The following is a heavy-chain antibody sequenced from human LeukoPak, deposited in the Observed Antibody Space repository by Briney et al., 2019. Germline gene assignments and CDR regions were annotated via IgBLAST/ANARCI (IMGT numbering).Heavy chain of an antibody. CDR1: GFTVSNNY. CDR3: GGSPYVWGMDH. V-gene: IGHV3-53*01. J-gene: IGHJ4*02. Sequence: GGSLRLSCAASGFTVSNNYMSWVRQAPGKGLEWVSIIYSGGSTYYADSVKGRFTISRDNSKNTLHLQMKSLRADDTAVYYCGGSPYVWGMDHWGQGTPVTVSS. D-gene: IGHD3-16*01. CDR2: IYSGGST.